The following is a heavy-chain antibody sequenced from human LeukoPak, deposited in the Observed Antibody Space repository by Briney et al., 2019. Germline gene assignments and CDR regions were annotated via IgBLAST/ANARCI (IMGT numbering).Heavy chain of an antibody. Sequence: ASVKVSCKASGYTFTSYGISWVRQAPGQGLEWMGGIIPIFGTANYAQKFQGRVTITTDESTSTAYMELSSLRSEDTAVYYCARSPTTVVTRGNYYYYYMDVWGKGTTVTVSS. J-gene: IGHJ6*03. D-gene: IGHD4-23*01. CDR3: ARSPTTVVTRGNYYYYYMDV. CDR2: IIPIFGTA. V-gene: IGHV1-69*05. CDR1: GYTFTSYG.